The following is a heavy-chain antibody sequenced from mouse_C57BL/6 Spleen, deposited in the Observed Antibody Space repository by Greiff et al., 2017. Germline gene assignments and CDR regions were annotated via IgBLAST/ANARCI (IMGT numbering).Heavy chain of an antibody. CDR3: ASIYYDYDEYDMDY. J-gene: IGHJ4*01. CDR2: INPNNGGT. D-gene: IGHD2-4*01. V-gene: IGHV1-26*01. CDR1: GYTFTDYY. Sequence: EVQLQQSGPELVKPGASVKISCKASGYTFTDYYMNWVKQSHGKSLEWIGDINPNNGGTSYNQKFKGKATLTVDKSSSTAYVELRSLTSEDSAVEYYASIYYDYDEYDMDYWGKGTSVTVSS.